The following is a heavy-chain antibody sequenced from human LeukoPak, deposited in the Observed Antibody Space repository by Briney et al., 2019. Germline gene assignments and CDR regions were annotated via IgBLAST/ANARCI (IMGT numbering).Heavy chain of an antibody. CDR2: IYPGDSDT. CDR3: ARQGYSYGSLPFDY. J-gene: IGHJ4*02. Sequence: KAGESLKISCKGSGYSFTSYWICWVRQMPGKDLEWLGIIYPGDSDTRYSPSFQGQVTISADKTISTAYLQWSSLKASDTAMYYCARQGYSYGSLPFDYWGQGTLVTVSS. CDR1: GYSFTSYW. D-gene: IGHD5-18*01. V-gene: IGHV5-51*01.